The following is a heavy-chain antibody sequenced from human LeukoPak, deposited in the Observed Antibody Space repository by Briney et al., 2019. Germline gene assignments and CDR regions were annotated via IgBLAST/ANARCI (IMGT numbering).Heavy chain of an antibody. D-gene: IGHD2-8*01. J-gene: IGHJ5*02. CDR3: AKDRSYGVNWFDP. CDR1: GFIFSTYA. CDR2: ISGSGGST. V-gene: IGHV3-23*01. Sequence: PGGSLRLSCAASGFIFSTYAMSWVRQAPGKGLEWFSTISGSGGSTYYADSLKGRFTISRDNSKNTLYLQMNSLRAEDTAVYYCAKDRSYGVNWFDPWGQGTLVTVSS.